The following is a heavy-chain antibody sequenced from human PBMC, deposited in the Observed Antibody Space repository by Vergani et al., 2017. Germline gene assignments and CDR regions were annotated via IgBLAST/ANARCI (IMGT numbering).Heavy chain of an antibody. CDR3: ARDRDYYGSGSFDY. D-gene: IGHD3-10*01. V-gene: IGHV4-59*01. J-gene: IGHJ4*02. CDR2: IYYSGST. CDR1: GGSISSYY. Sequence: QVQLQESGPGLVKPSETLSLTCTVSGGSISSYYWSWIRQPPGKGLEWIGYIYYSGSTNYNPSLKSRVTISVDTSKNQFSLKLCSVTAADTAVYYCARDRDYYGSGSFDYWGQGTLVTVSS.